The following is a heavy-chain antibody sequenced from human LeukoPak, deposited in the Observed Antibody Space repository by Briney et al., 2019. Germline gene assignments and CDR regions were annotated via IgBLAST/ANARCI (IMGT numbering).Heavy chain of an antibody. CDR2: IYYSGST. J-gene: IGHJ4*02. D-gene: IGHD6-13*01. V-gene: IGHV4-39*01. CDR1: GDSISSSTYY. Sequence: SETLSLTCTVSGDSISSSTYYWSWIRQPPGKGLEWIGSIYYSGSTYYNPSLKSRVTISVDKSNNQFSLKLSSVTAADTAVYFCASWQFSSSSAYWGQGTLVTVSS. CDR3: ASWQFSSSSAY.